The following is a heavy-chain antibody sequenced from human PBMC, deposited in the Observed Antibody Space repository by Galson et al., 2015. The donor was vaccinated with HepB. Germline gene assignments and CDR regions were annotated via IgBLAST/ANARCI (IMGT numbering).Heavy chain of an antibody. CDR1: GYSFTSYW. CDR2: IDPSDSYT. V-gene: IGHV5-10-1*01. Sequence: SGAEVKQPGESLRISCKGSGYSFTSYWISWVRQMPGKGLEWMGRIDPSDSYTNYSPSFQGHVTISADKSISTAYLQWSSLKASDTAMYYCAVAYCSGGSCYYYYGMDVWGQGTTVTVSS. D-gene: IGHD2-15*01. CDR3: AVAYCSGGSCYYYYGMDV. J-gene: IGHJ6*02.